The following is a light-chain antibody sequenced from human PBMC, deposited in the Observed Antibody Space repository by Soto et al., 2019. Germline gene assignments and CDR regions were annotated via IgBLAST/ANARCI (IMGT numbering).Light chain of an antibody. Sequence: DIQMTQSPSSLSASVGDRVTITCQASQDISSYLSWYQQKPGKAPKLLIYYASNLQPGVPSRFSGSGSGTEFTLTISSLQSEDFAVYYCQQCNNWPPITFGQGTRLEIK. CDR3: QQCNNWPPIT. CDR2: YAS. CDR1: QDISSY. J-gene: IGKJ5*01. V-gene: IGKV1-33*01.